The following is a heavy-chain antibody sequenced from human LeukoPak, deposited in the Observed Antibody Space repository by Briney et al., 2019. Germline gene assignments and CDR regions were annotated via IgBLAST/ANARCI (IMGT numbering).Heavy chain of an antibody. CDR2: IYYSGNS. D-gene: IGHD4-23*01. CDR3: ARDLGTTVVTPDYFDL. J-gene: IGHJ2*01. Sequence: SETLSLTCTVSGGSISSSYWNWIRQPPGKGLELIGSIYYSGNSNYNPSLKSRVTISVDTSKNQFSLKPNSVTAADIAVYYCARDLGTTVVTPDYFDLWGRGTLVTVSS. CDR1: GGSISSSY. V-gene: IGHV4-59*01.